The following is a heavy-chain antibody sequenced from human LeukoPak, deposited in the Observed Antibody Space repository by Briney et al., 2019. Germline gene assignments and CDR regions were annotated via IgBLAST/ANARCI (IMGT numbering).Heavy chain of an antibody. Sequence: PSETLSLTCAVSGGSISSNNWWSWVRQPPGKGLEWIGSIYHSGSTYYNPSLKSRVTISVDTSKNQFSLKLSSVTAADTAVYYCARDRALGYSSGWQYNWFDPWGQGTLVTVSS. CDR1: GGSISSNNW. CDR3: ARDRALGYSSGWQYNWFDP. J-gene: IGHJ5*02. D-gene: IGHD6-19*01. CDR2: IYHSGST. V-gene: IGHV4-4*02.